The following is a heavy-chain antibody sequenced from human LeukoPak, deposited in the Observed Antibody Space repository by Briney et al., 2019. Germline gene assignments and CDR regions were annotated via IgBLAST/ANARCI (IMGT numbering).Heavy chain of an antibody. CDR1: GFTFDDYA. J-gene: IGHJ4*02. Sequence: GRSLRLSCAASGFTFDDYAMLWVGPAPGKGLEWVSGISWNSGSIGHADSVKGRFTISRDNAKNSLYLQMNSLRAEDTALYYCAKAYSSGYEFDYWGQGTLVTVSS. V-gene: IGHV3-9*01. CDR2: ISWNSGSI. D-gene: IGHD3-22*01. CDR3: AKAYSSGYEFDY.